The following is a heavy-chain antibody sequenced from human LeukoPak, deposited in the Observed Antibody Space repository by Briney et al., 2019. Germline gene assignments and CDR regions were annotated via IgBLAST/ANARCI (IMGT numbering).Heavy chain of an antibody. J-gene: IGHJ4*02. CDR2: TCRSGAAT. Sequence: GASLRLSCAASGFTFNTYGMNWVRQAPGKGLEWVSGTCRSGAATYYADSVKGRFTISRDNAKNILYLQMNSLRAEDTAIYYCARDLRICPRKYDSSSHPFDYWGQGTLVTVSP. CDR1: GFTFNTYG. CDR3: ARDLRICPRKYDSSSHPFDY. V-gene: IGHV3-23*01. D-gene: IGHD3-22*01.